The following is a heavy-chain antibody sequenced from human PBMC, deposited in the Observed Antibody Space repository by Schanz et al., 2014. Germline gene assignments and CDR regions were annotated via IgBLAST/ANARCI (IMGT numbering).Heavy chain of an antibody. CDR3: ARGGAYRSPSPVFYFDY. CDR2: INPSGVST. V-gene: IGHV1-46*01. Sequence: QVQLVQSGPEVKKPGASVKVSCKASGYTFTSYGVSWVRQAPGQGLEWLGIINPSGVSTSSAQEFQGRVTMTRDTSTSTLQMELSSLRSEDTAVYYCARGGAYRSPSPVFYFDYWGQGTLVTVSS. CDR1: GYTFTSYG. J-gene: IGHJ4*02. D-gene: IGHD6-6*01.